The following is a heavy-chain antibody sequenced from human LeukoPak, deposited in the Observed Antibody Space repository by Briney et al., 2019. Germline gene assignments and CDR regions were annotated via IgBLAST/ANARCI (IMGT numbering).Heavy chain of an antibody. J-gene: IGHJ4*02. Sequence: GGSLRLSCAASGFTLSSYSMNWVRQAPGKGLEWVSSISSSSSYIYYADSVKGRFTISRDSAKNSLYLQMNSLRAEDTAVYYCARDGPYCSSTNCFFDYWGQGTLVTVSS. V-gene: IGHV3-21*01. D-gene: IGHD2-2*01. CDR1: GFTLSSYS. CDR3: ARDGPYCSSTNCFFDY. CDR2: ISSSSSYI.